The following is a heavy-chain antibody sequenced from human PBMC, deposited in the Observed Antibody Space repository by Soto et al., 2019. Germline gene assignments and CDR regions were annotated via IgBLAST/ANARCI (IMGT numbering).Heavy chain of an antibody. V-gene: IGHV7-4-1*01. CDR3: ARDRAYGSYDF. D-gene: IGHD1-26*01. Sequence: ASVKVSCKASGYTFIGYSINWLRKAPGQGLEWMGWINTRTGKPMYVQGFTGRFVFSLDTSADTAYLQIFSLKADDTAVYYCARDRAYGSYDFWGQGTLVTVS. CDR1: GYTFIGYS. J-gene: IGHJ4*02. CDR2: INTRTGKP.